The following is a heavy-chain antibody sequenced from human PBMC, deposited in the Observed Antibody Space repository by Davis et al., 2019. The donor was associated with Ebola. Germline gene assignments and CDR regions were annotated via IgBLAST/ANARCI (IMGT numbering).Heavy chain of an antibody. D-gene: IGHD4-17*01. CDR2: ITAVGGST. J-gene: IGHJ4*02. V-gene: IGHV3-23*01. CDR1: GFTFSSYA. Sequence: PGGSLRLSCAASGFTFSSYAMIWVRQAPGKGLEWVSTITAVGGSTYYADSVKGRFTISRDNSKNTLYLQMNSLRAEDTAVYYCAKALHGDFDYWGQGTLVTVSS. CDR3: AKALHGDFDY.